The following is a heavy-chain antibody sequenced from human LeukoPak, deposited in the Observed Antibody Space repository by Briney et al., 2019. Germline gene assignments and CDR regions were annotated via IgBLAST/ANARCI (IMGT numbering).Heavy chain of an antibody. CDR2: IYLGDSDT. J-gene: IGHJ4*02. Sequence: GESLKISCKGSGYSSTNYWIGWVRQMSAKGLEWMGIIYLGDSDTIYSPSFQDQVTISADKSISTAYLQWSSLKASDTAMYYCARPRGYGYFDYWGQGTVVTVSS. D-gene: IGHD5-12*01. CDR1: GYSSTNYW. V-gene: IGHV5-51*01. CDR3: ARPRGYGYFDY.